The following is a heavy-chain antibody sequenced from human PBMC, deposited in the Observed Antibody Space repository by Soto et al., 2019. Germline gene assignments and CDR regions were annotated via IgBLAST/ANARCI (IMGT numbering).Heavy chain of an antibody. D-gene: IGHD3-10*01. Sequence: PSETLSLTCAVYGGSFSGYYWSWIRQPPGKGLEWIGEINHSGSTNYNPSLKSRVTISVDTSKNQFSLKLSSVTAADTAVYYCARSMVRTTGMTPLDYWGQGTLVTVPS. CDR3: ARSMVRTTGMTPLDY. CDR2: INHSGST. J-gene: IGHJ4*02. CDR1: GGSFSGYY. V-gene: IGHV4-34*01.